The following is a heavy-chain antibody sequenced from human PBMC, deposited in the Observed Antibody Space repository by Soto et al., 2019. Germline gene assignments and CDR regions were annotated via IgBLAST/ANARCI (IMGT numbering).Heavy chain of an antibody. CDR2: FDLENGET. CDR1: GYTLTELS. D-gene: IGHD3-10*01. V-gene: IGHV1-24*01. CDR3: ATEVRRSNQFDH. J-gene: IGHJ4*02. Sequence: ASVKVSCKVSGYTLTELSIHWVRQAPGEGLKWMGGFDLENGETIYAQRFQGRVTMTEESSADTPYMELSSLRSEDTAVYYCATEVRRSNQFDHWGQGTMVTVSS.